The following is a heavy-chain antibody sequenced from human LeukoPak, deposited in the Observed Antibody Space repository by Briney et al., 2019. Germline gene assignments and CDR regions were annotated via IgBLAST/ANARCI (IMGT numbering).Heavy chain of an antibody. Sequence: SQTLSLTCTVSGGPISSGDYYWSWIRQPPGKGLEWIGYIYYSGSTYYNPSLKSRVTISVDTSKNQFSLKLSSVTAADTAVYYCASKLYSKTNNWFDPWGQGTLVTVSS. J-gene: IGHJ5*02. V-gene: IGHV4-30-4*01. D-gene: IGHD6-13*01. CDR1: GGPISSGDYY. CDR2: IYYSGST. CDR3: ASKLYSKTNNWFDP.